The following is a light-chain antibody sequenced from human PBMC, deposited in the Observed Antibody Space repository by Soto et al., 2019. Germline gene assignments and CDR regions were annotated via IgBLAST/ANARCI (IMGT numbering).Light chain of an antibody. V-gene: IGLV1-44*01. Sequence: QSVLTQPPSASGTPGQRVTISCSGSRSNIGSNTVNWYQQLPGTSPKLLIYSNNQRPSGVPDRFSGSKSGTSASLAISGLQSEAEADYYCSSWDDSLNGQVFGTGTKVTVL. CDR1: RSNIGSNT. CDR3: SSWDDSLNGQV. J-gene: IGLJ1*01. CDR2: SNN.